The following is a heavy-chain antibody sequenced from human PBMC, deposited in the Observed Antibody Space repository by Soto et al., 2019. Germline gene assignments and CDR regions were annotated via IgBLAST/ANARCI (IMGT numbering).Heavy chain of an antibody. CDR1: GGSISSGGYS. V-gene: IGHV4-30-2*01. Sequence: QLQLQESGSGLVKPSQTLSLTCAVSGGSISSGGYSWSWIRQPPGKGLEWIGYIYHSGSTYYNPSLKSRVTISVDRSKNQFSLKLSSVTAADTAVYYCATQVRGVPDYFDYWGQGTLVTVSS. CDR2: IYHSGST. D-gene: IGHD3-10*01. J-gene: IGHJ4*02. CDR3: ATQVRGVPDYFDY.